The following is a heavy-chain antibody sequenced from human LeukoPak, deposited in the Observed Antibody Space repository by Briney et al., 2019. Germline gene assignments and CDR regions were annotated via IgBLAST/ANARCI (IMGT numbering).Heavy chain of an antibody. Sequence: SETLSLTCTVSGGSISSGGYYWSWIRQPPGKGLEWIGYIYHSGSTYYNPSLKSRVTISVDRSKNQFSLKLSSVTAADTAVYYCARQITYYDFWRGNWFDPWGQGTLVTVSS. CDR3: ARQITYYDFWRGNWFDP. CDR2: IYHSGST. J-gene: IGHJ5*02. CDR1: GGSISSGGYY. D-gene: IGHD3-3*01. V-gene: IGHV4-30-2*01.